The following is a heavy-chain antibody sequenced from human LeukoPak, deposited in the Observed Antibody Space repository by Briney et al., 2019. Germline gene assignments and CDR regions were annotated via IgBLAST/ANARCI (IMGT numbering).Heavy chain of an antibody. CDR3: ARDRPYSGYDY. J-gene: IGHJ4*02. CDR1: GFTFDDYA. D-gene: IGHD5-12*01. CDR2: ISWNSGSI. V-gene: IGHV3-9*01. Sequence: PGGSLRLSCAASGFTFDDYAMHWVRQAPGKGLEWVSGISWNSGSIGYADSVKGRFTISRDNSKNTLYLQMNSLRAEDTAVYYCARDRPYSGYDYWGQGTLVTVSS.